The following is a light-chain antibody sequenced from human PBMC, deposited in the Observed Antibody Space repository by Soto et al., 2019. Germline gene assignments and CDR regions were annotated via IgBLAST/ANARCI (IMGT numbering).Light chain of an antibody. CDR3: QQRSNWPST. CDR2: DAS. J-gene: IGKJ5*01. CDR1: QSVSSY. Sequence: EIVLTQSPATLSLSPGERANLSCRASQSVSSYLAWYQQKPGQAPRLLIYDASNRATGIPARFSGSGSGTDFTLTISSLEPEDFAVYYCQQRSNWPSTFGQGKRLEIK. V-gene: IGKV3-11*01.